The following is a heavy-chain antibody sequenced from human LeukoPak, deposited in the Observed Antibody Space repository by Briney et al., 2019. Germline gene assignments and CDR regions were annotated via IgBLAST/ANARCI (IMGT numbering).Heavy chain of an antibody. CDR1: GGTFSGYY. D-gene: IGHD3-22*01. CDR2: ISSSGST. CDR3: ARGPYSYDSSGAFDI. J-gene: IGHJ3*02. Sequence: PSETLSLTCAVYGGTFSGYYWGWIRQPAGKVLEWIGRISSSGSTNYNPSLKSRVTISVDTSKNQFSLKLSSVTAADTAVYFCARGPYSYDSSGAFDIWGQGTMVTVSS. V-gene: IGHV4-59*10.